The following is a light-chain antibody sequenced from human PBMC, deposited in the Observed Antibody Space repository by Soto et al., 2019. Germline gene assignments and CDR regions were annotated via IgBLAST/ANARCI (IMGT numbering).Light chain of an antibody. CDR2: KAS. V-gene: IGKV1-5*03. CDR1: QSISSW. Sequence: DIPMTQSPSTLSASVGDRVTITCRASQSISSWLAWYQHKPGRAPKLLMYKASSLETGVPSRFSGSGSGTEFTLTISSLQPDDFATYYCQQYQSYSWTFGQGTKVEIK. J-gene: IGKJ1*01. CDR3: QQYQSYSWT.